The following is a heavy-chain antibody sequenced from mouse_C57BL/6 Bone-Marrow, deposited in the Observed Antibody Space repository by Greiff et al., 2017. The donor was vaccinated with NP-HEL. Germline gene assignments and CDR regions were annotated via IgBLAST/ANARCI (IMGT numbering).Heavy chain of an antibody. CDR2: IYPRSGNT. V-gene: IGHV1-81*01. Sequence: QVQLKQSGAELARPGASVKLSCKASGYTFTSYGISWVKQRTGQGLEWIGEIYPRSGNTYYNEKFKGKATLTADKSSSTAYMELRSLTSEDSAVYFCARDPAGYYGSSHWYFEVWGTGTTVTVSS. CDR1: GYTFTSYG. J-gene: IGHJ1*03. CDR3: ARDPAGYYGSSHWYFEV. D-gene: IGHD1-1*01.